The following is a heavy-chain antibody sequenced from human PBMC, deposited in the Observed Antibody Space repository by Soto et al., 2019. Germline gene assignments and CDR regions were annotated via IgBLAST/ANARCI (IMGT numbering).Heavy chain of an antibody. D-gene: IGHD3-3*01. Sequence: EGQLLESGGGLVQPGGSLRLSCVVSGFSISNHAMTCVRQAPGEGLEWVAFISGGGQATHYVDSVKGRFIISRDNSNNMVFLQMNSLRIEDTALYFCAKVGVATDGDYLWGQGTVVTVYS. CDR3: AKVGVATDGDYL. J-gene: IGHJ5*02. CDR2: ISGGGQAT. V-gene: IGHV3-23*01. CDR1: GFSISNHA.